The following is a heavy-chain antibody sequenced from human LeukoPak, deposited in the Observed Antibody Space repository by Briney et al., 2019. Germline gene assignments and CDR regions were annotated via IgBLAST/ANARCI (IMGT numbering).Heavy chain of an antibody. CDR1: GGSISGSTYY. D-gene: IGHD3-16*01. J-gene: IGHJ4*02. Sequence: SETLSLTCTVSGGSISGSTYYWGWIRRPPGKGLEWIGSIYYSGSTYYNPSLKSRVTVSVDTSKNQFSLNLSSVTAADTAVYYCVRGSTLRHYQYWGQGTLVTVSS. CDR3: VRGSTLRHYQY. V-gene: IGHV4-39*01. CDR2: IYYSGST.